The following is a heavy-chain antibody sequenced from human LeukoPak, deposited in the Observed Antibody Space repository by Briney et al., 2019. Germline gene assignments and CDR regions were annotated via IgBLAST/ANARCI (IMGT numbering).Heavy chain of an antibody. D-gene: IGHD5-18*01. CDR3: ANGGYSYGP. J-gene: IGHJ4*02. Sequence: GGSLRLSCAASGFTFTIYAMTWVRQAPGKGLEWVSTISSSGGSTYYADSVKGRFTISRDNSKNTLYLQMSSLRAEGTALYYCANGGYSYGPWAQGTLVSVSS. V-gene: IGHV3-23*01. CDR2: ISSSGGST. CDR1: GFTFTIYA.